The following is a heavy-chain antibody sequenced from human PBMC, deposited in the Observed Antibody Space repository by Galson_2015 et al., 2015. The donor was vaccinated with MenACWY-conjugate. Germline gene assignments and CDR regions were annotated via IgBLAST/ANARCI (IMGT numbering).Heavy chain of an antibody. J-gene: IGHJ3*01. CDR2: VYWDDDK. CDR3: AHSPYCSTTSCYAARAFDV. CDR1: GFSLSTSRVG. Sequence: GFSLSTSRVGVGWIRQPPGQALEWLSLVYWDDDKRYSPSLKSRLTITKDTSKNQVVLSMTNMDPVDTATYYCAHSPYCSTTSCYAARAFDVWGQGTVVTVSS. D-gene: IGHD2-2*01. V-gene: IGHV2-5*02.